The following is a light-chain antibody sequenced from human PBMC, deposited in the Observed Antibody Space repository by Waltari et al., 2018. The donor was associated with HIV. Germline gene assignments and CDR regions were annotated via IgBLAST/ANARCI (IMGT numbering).Light chain of an antibody. CDR2: SAS. V-gene: IGKV1D-12*01. CDR1: HAISTW. J-gene: IGKJ4*01. CDR3: QQYDDWPPFT. Sequence: DIQMTQSPSSVSASVGDRVTITCRASHAISTWLAWYQQKPGKAPKLLIYSASSLQSGVPPRFSGSGSGTDFTLTISSLQSEDFAVYYCQQYDDWPPFTFGGGTKVEL.